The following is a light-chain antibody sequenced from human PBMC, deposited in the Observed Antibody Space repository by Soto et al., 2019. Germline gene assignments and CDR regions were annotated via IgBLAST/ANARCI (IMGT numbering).Light chain of an antibody. V-gene: IGKV1-5*01. CDR2: DAS. J-gene: IGKJ1*01. CDR3: HSEWT. Sequence: DIQMTQSPSTLSASVGDRVTITCRASQSISSWLAWYQQKPGKAPKLLIYDASSLESGVPSRFSGSGSGTEFTITISSLQPDDVATYFCHSEWTFGQGTKVEIK. CDR1: QSISSW.